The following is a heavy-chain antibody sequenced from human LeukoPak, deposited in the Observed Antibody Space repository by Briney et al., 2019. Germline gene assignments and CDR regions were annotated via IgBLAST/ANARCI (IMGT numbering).Heavy chain of an antibody. Sequence: SETLSLTCTLSGGSISSSTYYWGWIRQPPGKGLEWIGSIYYSGNTYYNPSLKSRVTIPVDTSKNQFSLKLSSVTAADTAVYYCARPVDTAMAYFDYWGQGTLVTVSS. CDR1: GGSISSSTYY. CDR2: IYYSGNT. D-gene: IGHD5-18*01. V-gene: IGHV4-39*01. J-gene: IGHJ4*02. CDR3: ARPVDTAMAYFDY.